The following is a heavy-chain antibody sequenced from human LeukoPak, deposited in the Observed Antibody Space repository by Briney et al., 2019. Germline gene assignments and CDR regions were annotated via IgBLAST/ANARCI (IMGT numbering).Heavy chain of an antibody. CDR2: ISTSSNTI. Sequence: GGSLRLSCAASGFTFSSYSMNWVRQAPGKGLEWVSYISTSSNTIHYADSVKGRFTISRDNAKNSLYLQMNSLRDDDTAVYYCARDRGTSGYLPWGQGTLVTVSS. V-gene: IGHV3-48*02. D-gene: IGHD3-22*01. CDR3: ARDRGTSGYLP. J-gene: IGHJ5*02. CDR1: GFTFSSYS.